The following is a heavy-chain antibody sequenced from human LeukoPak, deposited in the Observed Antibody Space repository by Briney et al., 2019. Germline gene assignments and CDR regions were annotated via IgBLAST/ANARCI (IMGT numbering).Heavy chain of an antibody. CDR3: ARSDYGDEYYFDY. D-gene: IGHD4-17*01. J-gene: IGHJ4*02. CDR1: GGSISSGGYS. CDR2: IYHSGST. V-gene: IGHV4-30-2*01. Sequence: PSETLSLTCAVSGGSISSGGYSWSWIRQPPGKGLEWIGYIYHSGSTYYNPTLKSRVTISVDRSKNQFSLKLSSVTAADTAVYYRARSDYGDEYYFDYWGQGTLVTVSS.